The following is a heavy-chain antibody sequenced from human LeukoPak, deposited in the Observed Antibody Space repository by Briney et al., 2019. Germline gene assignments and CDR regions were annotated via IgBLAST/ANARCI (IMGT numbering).Heavy chain of an antibody. D-gene: IGHD2-2*02. V-gene: IGHV4-39*07. J-gene: IGHJ5*02. CDR1: GGSISSSSYY. CDR2: IYYSGST. CDR3: ARDRCVLVPAAIENRIDP. Sequence: SETLSLTCTVSGGSISSSSYYWGWIRQPPGKGLEWIGSIYYSGSTYYNPSLKSRVTISVDTSKNQFSLKLSSVTAADTAVYYCARDRCVLVPAAIENRIDPWGQGTLVTVYS.